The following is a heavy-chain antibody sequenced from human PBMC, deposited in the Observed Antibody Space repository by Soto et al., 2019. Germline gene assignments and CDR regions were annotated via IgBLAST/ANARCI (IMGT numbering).Heavy chain of an antibody. J-gene: IGHJ3*02. Sequence: ASVKVSCKASGFTFTSSAVQWVRQARGQRLEWIGWIVVGSGNTNYAQKFQERVTITRDMSTSTAYMELSSLRSEDTAVYYCAADPTCYYGSGSYIDAFDIWGQGTMVTVSS. V-gene: IGHV1-58*01. CDR2: IVVGSGNT. D-gene: IGHD3-10*01. CDR1: GFTFTSSA. CDR3: AADPTCYYGSGSYIDAFDI.